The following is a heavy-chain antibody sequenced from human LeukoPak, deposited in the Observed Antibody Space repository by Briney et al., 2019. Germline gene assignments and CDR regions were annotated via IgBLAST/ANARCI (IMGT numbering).Heavy chain of an antibody. V-gene: IGHV3-30*18. Sequence: PGGSLRLSCAASGFTFSTYGMHWVRQAPGKGLEGVAVISYDGSNKYYADSVKGRFTISRDNSKNTLYLQMNSLRAEDTAVYYCAKEGGSGSYGDYYYYYGMDVWGQGTTVTVSS. D-gene: IGHD3-10*01. J-gene: IGHJ6*02. CDR1: GFTFSTYG. CDR2: ISYDGSNK. CDR3: AKEGGSGSYGDYYYYYGMDV.